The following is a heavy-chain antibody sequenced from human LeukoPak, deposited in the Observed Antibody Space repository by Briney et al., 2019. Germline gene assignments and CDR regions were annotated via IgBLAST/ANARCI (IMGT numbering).Heavy chain of an antibody. Sequence: GGSLRLSCAASGFTVSSNYMSWVRQAPGKGLEWVSVIYSGGSTYYADSVKGRFTISRDNSKNTLYLQMNSLRAEDTAVYYCARAPYCGGDCYSIYYGMDVWGQGTTVTVPS. V-gene: IGHV3-66*01. CDR2: IYSGGST. CDR1: GFTVSSNY. D-gene: IGHD2-21*02. CDR3: ARAPYCGGDCYSIYYGMDV. J-gene: IGHJ6*02.